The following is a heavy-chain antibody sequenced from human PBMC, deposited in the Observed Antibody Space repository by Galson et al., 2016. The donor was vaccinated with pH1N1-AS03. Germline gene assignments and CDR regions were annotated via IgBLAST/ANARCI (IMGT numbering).Heavy chain of an antibody. J-gene: IGHJ4*02. V-gene: IGHV3-43D*03. CDR3: AKDYSTGGKSPTFDF. Sequence: SLRLSCAASGSIFDDYAMHWVRHAPGKGLEWVALINWDGSSLFHADSVKGRFTISRDNSKNSLYLQMKSLRVEDTALYYCAKDYSTGGKSPTFDFWGLGTLVTVSS. CDR2: INWDGSSL. D-gene: IGHD2-21*01. CDR1: GSIFDDYA.